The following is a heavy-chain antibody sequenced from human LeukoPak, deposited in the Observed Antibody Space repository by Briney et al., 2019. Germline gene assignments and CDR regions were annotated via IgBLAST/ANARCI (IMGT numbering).Heavy chain of an antibody. Sequence: GRSLRLSCAASGFTFSSYAMHWVRQAPGKGLEWVAVISYDGSNKYYADSVKGRFTISRDNSKNTLYLQMNSLRAEDTAVYYCARDRTVAGRGPLDYWGQGTLVTVSS. J-gene: IGHJ4*02. CDR3: ARDRTVAGRGPLDY. D-gene: IGHD6-19*01. CDR1: GFTFSSYA. CDR2: ISYDGSNK. V-gene: IGHV3-30*04.